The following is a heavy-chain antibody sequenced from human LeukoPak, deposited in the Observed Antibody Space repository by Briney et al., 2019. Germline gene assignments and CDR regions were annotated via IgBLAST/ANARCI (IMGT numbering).Heavy chain of an antibody. CDR1: GFTFDDYA. Sequence: GGSLRLSCAASGFTFDDYAMHWVRQAPGRGLEWVSLISWDGGTTYYADSVKGRFTISRDNTKNSLYLQMNSLRAEDTALYYCAKDGIVGAAPGPEYFQHWGQGTLVTVSS. V-gene: IGHV3-43D*03. D-gene: IGHD6-13*01. CDR2: ISWDGGTT. J-gene: IGHJ1*01. CDR3: AKDGIVGAAPGPEYFQH.